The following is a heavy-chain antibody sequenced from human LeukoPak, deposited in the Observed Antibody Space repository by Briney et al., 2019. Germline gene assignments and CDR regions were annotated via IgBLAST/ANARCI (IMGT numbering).Heavy chain of an antibody. V-gene: IGHV3-23*01. D-gene: IGHD6-19*01. Sequence: GGSLRLSCAASGFTFSSYAMSWVRQAPGKGLEWVSGISGSGGSIYYEDSVKGRFTISRDNSKNTLYLQMNSLRAEDTAVYYCAKDLVTGGWYYFDYWAREPWSPSPQ. CDR1: GFTFSSYA. CDR3: AKDLVTGGWYYFDY. CDR2: ISGSGGSI. J-gene: IGHJ4*02.